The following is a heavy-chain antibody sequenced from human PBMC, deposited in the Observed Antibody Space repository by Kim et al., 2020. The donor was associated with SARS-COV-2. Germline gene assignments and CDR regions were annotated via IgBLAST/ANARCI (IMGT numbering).Heavy chain of an antibody. Sequence: GESLKISCKGSGYSFTSYWISWVRQMPGKGLEWMGRIDPSDSYTNYSPSFQGHVTISADKSISTAYLQWSSLKASDTAMYYCARRPYGQLDKTAYYYYGMDVWGQGTTVTVSS. J-gene: IGHJ6*02. V-gene: IGHV5-10-1*01. CDR1: GYSFTSYW. CDR3: ARRPYGQLDKTAYYYYGMDV. CDR2: IDPSDSYT. D-gene: IGHD6-13*01.